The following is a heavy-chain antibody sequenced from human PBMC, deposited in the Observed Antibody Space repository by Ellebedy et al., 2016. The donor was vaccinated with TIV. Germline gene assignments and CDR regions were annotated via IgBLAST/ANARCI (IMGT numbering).Heavy chain of an antibody. J-gene: IGHJ6*02. CDR1: GLSFSNYG. V-gene: IGHV3-30*02. D-gene: IGHD3-16*01. CDR3: VKGAYPVPTVMAV. CDR2: KRFDGRNE. Sequence: PGGSLRLSCVASGLSFSNYGMHWVRQAPGKGLEWVAFKRFDGRNEYNGDSVKGRFFISRDVSKNTLDLQMNSLRPEDTAVYYCVKGAYPVPTVMAVWGQGTMVTVSS.